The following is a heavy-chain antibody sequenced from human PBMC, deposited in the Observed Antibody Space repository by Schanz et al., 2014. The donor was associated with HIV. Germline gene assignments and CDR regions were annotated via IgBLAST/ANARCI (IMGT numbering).Heavy chain of an antibody. CDR2: IWYDGSNK. D-gene: IGHD3-10*01. J-gene: IGHJ6*02. CDR3: AKGSNYYGLDV. CDR1: GFTFSTYG. Sequence: QVQLVESGGRVVQPGRSLRLSCAASGFTFSTYGMHWVRQAPGKGLEWVAVIWYDGSNKYYADSVKGRFTISRDNSKNTLYLQMNTLRAEDTAVYYCAKGSNYYGLDVWGQGTTVTVSS. V-gene: IGHV3-33*06.